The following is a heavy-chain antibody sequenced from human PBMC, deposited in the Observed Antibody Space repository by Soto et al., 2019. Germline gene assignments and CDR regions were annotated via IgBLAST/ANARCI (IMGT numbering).Heavy chain of an antibody. V-gene: IGHV4-4*07. D-gene: IGHD3-3*01. CDR3: ARGRRFSDWFDP. J-gene: IGHJ5*02. Sequence: WTWIRQPAGKGLEWIGRIYSSGSTKYNPSLKSRVTMSLDTSKNQFSLRLSSVTAADTAVYYCARGRRFSDWFDPWGQGTLVTVSS. CDR2: IYSSGST.